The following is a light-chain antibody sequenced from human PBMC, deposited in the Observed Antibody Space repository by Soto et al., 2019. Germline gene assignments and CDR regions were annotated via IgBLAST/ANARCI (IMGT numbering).Light chain of an antibody. CDR3: AAWDDSLWV. CDR1: SSNIGSNT. CDR2: SNY. Sequence: QSVLTQPPSASGTLGQRVTISCSGSSSNIGSNTVNWYQQLPGSAPKVLIYSNYQRPSGVPDRFSGSKSGTSASLAISGLQSEDEADYYCAAWDDSLWVFGGGTKLTVL. V-gene: IGLV1-44*01. J-gene: IGLJ3*02.